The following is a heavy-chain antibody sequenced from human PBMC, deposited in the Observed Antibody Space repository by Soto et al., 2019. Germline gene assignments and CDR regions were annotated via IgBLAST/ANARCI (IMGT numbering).Heavy chain of an antibody. CDR1: GFTFSSYA. Sequence: EVQLLESGGGLVRPGGSLRLSCAASGFTFSSYAMTWVRLAPGKGLEWVSAISGSGGSTYYADSVKGRFTISRDNSKNTLYLQMNSLRAEDTAVYYCAKTYGWGTYYYYDMDVWGQGTTVTVSS. V-gene: IGHV3-23*01. D-gene: IGHD3-16*01. J-gene: IGHJ6*02. CDR3: AKTYGWGTYYYYDMDV. CDR2: ISGSGGST.